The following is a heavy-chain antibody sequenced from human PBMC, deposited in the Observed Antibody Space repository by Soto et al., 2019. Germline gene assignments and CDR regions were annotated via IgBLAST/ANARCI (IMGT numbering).Heavy chain of an antibody. V-gene: IGHV3-30-3*01. J-gene: IGHJ6*02. D-gene: IGHD3-16*01. CDR1: GFTFSSYA. CDR3: AKDLSWGGDGMDV. Sequence: PGGSLRLSCAASGFTFSSYAMHWVRQAPGKGLEWVAVISYDGSNKYYAASVKGRFTISRDNSKNTLYLQMNSLRAEDTAVYYCAKDLSWGGDGMDVWGQGTTVTVSS. CDR2: ISYDGSNK.